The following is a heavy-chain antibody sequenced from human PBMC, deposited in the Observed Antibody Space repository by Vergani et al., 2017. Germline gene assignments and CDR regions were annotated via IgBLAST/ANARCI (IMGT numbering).Heavy chain of an antibody. D-gene: IGHD1-26*01. J-gene: IGHJ4*02. Sequence: QVQLVQSGAEVKKPGASMKVSCKASGGTFSSYAISWVRQAPGQGLEWMGRIIPILGIANYAQKFQGRVTITADKSTSTAYMELSSLRSEDTAVYYCARGGVGATNAVDYWGQGTLVTVSS. CDR2: IIPILGIA. CDR1: GGTFSSYA. V-gene: IGHV1-69*04. CDR3: ARGGVGATNAVDY.